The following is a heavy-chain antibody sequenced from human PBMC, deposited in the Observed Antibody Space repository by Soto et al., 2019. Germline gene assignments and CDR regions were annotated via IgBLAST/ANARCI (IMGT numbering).Heavy chain of an antibody. CDR2: ISGSGGST. D-gene: IGHD1-26*01. CDR1: GFTFSSYA. CDR3: AKDLTAGSYYVLGAFDI. J-gene: IGHJ3*02. V-gene: IGHV3-23*01. Sequence: GGSLRLSCAASGFTFSSYAMSWVRQAPGKGLEWVSAISGSGGSTYYADSVKGRFTISRDNSKNTLYLQMNSLRAEDTAVYYCAKDLTAGSYYVLGAFDIWGQGTMVPVSS.